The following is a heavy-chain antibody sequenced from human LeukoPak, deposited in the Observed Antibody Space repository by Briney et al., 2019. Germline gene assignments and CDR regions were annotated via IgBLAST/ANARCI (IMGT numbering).Heavy chain of an antibody. J-gene: IGHJ5*02. CDR1: SGSIGSDALY. CDR2: VHYTRSYSGTT. CDR3: ARHSIPGTNLNWFDP. V-gene: IGHV4-39*07. D-gene: IGHD1-20*01. Sequence: SETLSLTCTVSSGSIGSDALYWGWIRQSPGKGLEWIGSVHYTRSYSGTTYYNPSLESRVTVSTDRSKTLCSLKLTSVTAADTAVYYCARHSIPGTNLNWFDPWGQGTLVTVSS.